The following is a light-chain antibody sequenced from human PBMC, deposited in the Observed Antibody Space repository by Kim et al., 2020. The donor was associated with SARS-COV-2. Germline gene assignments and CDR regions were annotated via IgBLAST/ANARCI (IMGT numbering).Light chain of an antibody. CDR3: QQYGSSPGT. V-gene: IGKV3-20*01. Sequence: LSPGERATHSCRASQSVSSSYLAWYQQKPGQAPRLLIYGASSRATGIPDRFSGSGSGTDFTLTISRLEPEDFAVYYCQQYGSSPGTFGQGTKLEI. J-gene: IGKJ2*01. CDR2: GAS. CDR1: QSVSSSY.